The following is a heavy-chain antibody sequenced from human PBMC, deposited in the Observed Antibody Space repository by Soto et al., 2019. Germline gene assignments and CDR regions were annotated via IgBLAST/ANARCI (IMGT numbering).Heavy chain of an antibody. J-gene: IGHJ4*02. CDR2: IWYDGSNK. D-gene: IGHD6-13*01. CDR1: GFTFSSYG. Sequence: QVQVVESGGGVVRPGRSLRLSCGASGFTFSSYGMHWVRQAPGKGLEWVTIIWYDGSNKYYADSVKGRFTISRDNSKNTLYLQMNSLRAEDTAVYYCARGGLSAAGIDYWGQGTLVTVSS. V-gene: IGHV3-33*01. CDR3: ARGGLSAAGIDY.